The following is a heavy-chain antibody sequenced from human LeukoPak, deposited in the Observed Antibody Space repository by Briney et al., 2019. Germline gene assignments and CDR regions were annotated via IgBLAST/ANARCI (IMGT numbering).Heavy chain of an antibody. CDR3: ARGLGRGTADY. V-gene: IGHV3-74*01. Sequence: GGSLRLSCAASGLAFSAYKMHWVRQAPRKGLVWVSRISTDGYTTDYADFVRGRFTISRDNAKNSLFLQLNSLRVEDTAVYYCARGLGRGTADYWGQGTLVTVSS. D-gene: IGHD3-10*01. CDR1: GLAFSAYK. J-gene: IGHJ4*02. CDR2: ISTDGYTT.